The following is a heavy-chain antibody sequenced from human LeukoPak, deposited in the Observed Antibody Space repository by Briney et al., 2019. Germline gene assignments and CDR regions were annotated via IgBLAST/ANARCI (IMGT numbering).Heavy chain of an antibody. Sequence: ASVKVSCKASGYTFTSYGISWVRQAPGQGLEWMGWISAYNGNTNYAQKLQGRVTMTTDTSTSTAYMELRSLRSDDTAMYYCARDRRGPMVRGVISGMDVWGKGTTVTVSS. CDR1: GYTFTSYG. V-gene: IGHV1-18*04. CDR2: ISAYNGNT. CDR3: ARDRRGPMVRGVISGMDV. J-gene: IGHJ6*04. D-gene: IGHD3-10*01.